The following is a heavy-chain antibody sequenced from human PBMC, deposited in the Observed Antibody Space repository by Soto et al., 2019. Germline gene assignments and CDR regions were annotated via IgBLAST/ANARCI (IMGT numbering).Heavy chain of an antibody. CDR1: GGTFSSYA. D-gene: IGHD6-13*01. CDR3: ARVRPYAAAAPGPAFDI. CDR2: IIPLFGTT. J-gene: IGHJ3*02. V-gene: IGHV1-69*12. Sequence: QVQLVQSGAEVKKPGSSVKVSCKASGGTFSSYAISWVRQAPGQGLEWMGGIIPLFGTTNYAQKFQGRVTITADESTSTAYMDLSSLRSEDTAVYYCARVRPYAAAAPGPAFDIWGQGTMVTVSS.